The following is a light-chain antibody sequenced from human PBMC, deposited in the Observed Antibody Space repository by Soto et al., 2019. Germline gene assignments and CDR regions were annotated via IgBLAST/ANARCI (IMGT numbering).Light chain of an antibody. CDR3: QQYNNWPWT. Sequence: EIVVTQSPATLSVSPGVRSTLSCRAIQSISDTLAWYQQKPGQAPRLLIYRASTRAPGFPARCSGSGSGTDFTLTISSLQSEDFEVYYCQQYNNWPWTFGQGTKVDIK. CDR2: RAS. J-gene: IGKJ1*01. CDR1: QSISDT. V-gene: IGKV3-15*01.